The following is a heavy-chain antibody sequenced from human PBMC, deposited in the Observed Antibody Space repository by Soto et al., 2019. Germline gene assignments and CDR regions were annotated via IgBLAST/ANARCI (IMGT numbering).Heavy chain of an antibody. CDR3: AKPSLGYSGYDAPSDY. V-gene: IGHV3-23*01. Sequence: GGSLRLSCAASGVTFSSYAMSWVRQAPGKGLEWVSAISGSGGSTYYADSVKGRFTISRDNSKNTLYLQMNSLRAEDTAVYYCAKPSLGYSGYDAPSDYWGQGTLVTVSS. D-gene: IGHD5-12*01. J-gene: IGHJ4*02. CDR1: GVTFSSYA. CDR2: ISGSGGST.